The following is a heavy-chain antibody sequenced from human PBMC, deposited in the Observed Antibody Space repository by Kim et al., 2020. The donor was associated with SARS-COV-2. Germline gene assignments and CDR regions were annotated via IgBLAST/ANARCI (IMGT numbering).Heavy chain of an antibody. J-gene: IGHJ4*02. D-gene: IGHD3-22*01. Sequence: SETLSLTCTVSGGSISSSSYYWGWIRQPPGQGLEWIGSIYYSGSTYYNPSLKRRVTITVDTSKNQFSLKLSSVTAADTAVYYCTSGEPTPWYYDSSGSQFVYWGQGTLVTVCS. CDR3: TSGEPTPWYYDSSGSQFVY. CDR1: GGSISSSSYY. V-gene: IGHV4-39*07. CDR2: IYYSGST.